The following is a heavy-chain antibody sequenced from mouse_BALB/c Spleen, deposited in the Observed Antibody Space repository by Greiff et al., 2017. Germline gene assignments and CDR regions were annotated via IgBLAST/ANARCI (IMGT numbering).Heavy chain of an antibody. J-gene: IGHJ2*01. Sequence: EVMLVESGGGLVKPGGSLKLSCAASGFTFSDYYMYWVRQTPEKRLEWVATISDGGSYTYYPDSVKGRFTISRDNAKNNLYLQMSSLKSEDTAMYYCARDGGYDGGYFDYWGQGTTLTVSS. CDR2: ISDGGSYT. D-gene: IGHD2-2*01. V-gene: IGHV5-4*02. CDR1: GFTFSDYY. CDR3: ARDGGYDGGYFDY.